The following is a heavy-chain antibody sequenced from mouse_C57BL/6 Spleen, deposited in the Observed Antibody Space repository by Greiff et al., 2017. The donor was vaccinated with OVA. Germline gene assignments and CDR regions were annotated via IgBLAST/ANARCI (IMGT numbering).Heavy chain of an antibody. CDR1: GYTFTSYG. D-gene: IGHD1-1*01. Sequence: QVQLQQSGAELARPGASVKLSCKASGYTFTSYGISWVKQRTGQGLEWIGEIYPRSGNTYYNEKFKGKATLTADKSYSTAYMELRRLTTEDSAVYFWARCGEHGSSYRYFDVWGTGTTVTVSS. CDR3: ARCGEHGSSYRYFDV. V-gene: IGHV1-81*01. J-gene: IGHJ1*03. CDR2: IYPRSGNT.